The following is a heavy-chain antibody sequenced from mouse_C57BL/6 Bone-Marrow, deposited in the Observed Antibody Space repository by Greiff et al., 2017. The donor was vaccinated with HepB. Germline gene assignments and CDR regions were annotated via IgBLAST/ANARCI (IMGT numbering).Heavy chain of an antibody. D-gene: IGHD2-2*01. Sequence: EVMLVESGGGLVQPGGSMKLSCAASGFTFSDAWMDWVRQSPEKGLEWVAEIRNKANNHATYYAESVKGRFTISRDDSKSSVYLQMNSLRAEDTGIYYCTGLPLYYYAMDYWGQGTSVTVSS. V-gene: IGHV6-6*01. CDR3: TGLPLYYYAMDY. J-gene: IGHJ4*01. CDR1: GFTFSDAW. CDR2: IRNKANNHAT.